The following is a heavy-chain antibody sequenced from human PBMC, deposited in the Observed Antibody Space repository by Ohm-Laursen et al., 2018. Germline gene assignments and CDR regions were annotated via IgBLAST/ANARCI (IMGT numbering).Heavy chain of an antibody. Sequence: TLSLTCAVSGYSISSGYYWGWIRQPPGKGLEWIGSIYHSGSTYYNPSLKSRVTISLNTSKNQFSLKLSSVTAADTAVYYCARRGHAFDIWGQGTMVTVSS. CDR1: GYSISSGYY. CDR2: IYHSGST. J-gene: IGHJ3*02. V-gene: IGHV4-38-2*01. CDR3: ARRGHAFDI.